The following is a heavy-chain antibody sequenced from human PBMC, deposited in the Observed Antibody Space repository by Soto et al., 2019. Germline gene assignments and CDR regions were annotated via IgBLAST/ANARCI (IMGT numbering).Heavy chain of an antibody. D-gene: IGHD2-2*01. CDR3: AKPLPYCSSTSCLRTGYYYYGMDV. Sequence: QVQLVESGGGVVQPGRSLRLSCAASGFTFSSYGMHWVRQAPGKGLEWVAVISYDGSNKYYADSVKGRFNISRDNSKNTLYLQMNSLRAEDTAVYYCAKPLPYCSSTSCLRTGYYYYGMDVWGQGTTVTVSS. J-gene: IGHJ6*02. CDR1: GFTFSSYG. V-gene: IGHV3-30*18. CDR2: ISYDGSNK.